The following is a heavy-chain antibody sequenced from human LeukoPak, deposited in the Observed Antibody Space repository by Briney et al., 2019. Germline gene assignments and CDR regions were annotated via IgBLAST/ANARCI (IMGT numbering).Heavy chain of an antibody. D-gene: IGHD3-22*01. Sequence: QPGRSLRLSCAASGFTFSSYGMHWVRQAPGKGLEWVAVIWYDGSNKYYADSVKGRFTISRDNSKNTLYLQMNSLRAEDTAVYYCASFSTMNIYYYYGMDVWGQGTTVTVSS. J-gene: IGHJ6*02. V-gene: IGHV3-33*01. CDR3: ASFSTMNIYYYYGMDV. CDR2: IWYDGSNK. CDR1: GFTFSSYG.